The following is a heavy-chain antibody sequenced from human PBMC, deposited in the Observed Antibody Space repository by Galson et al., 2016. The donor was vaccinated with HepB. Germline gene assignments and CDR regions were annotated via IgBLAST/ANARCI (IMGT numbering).Heavy chain of an antibody. Sequence: SLRLSCAASGFTFSSYAMSWVRQAPGKGLEWVTTISGGVGSTYYADSVKGRFTISRDNSKNTLYLQMNSLRGEDTAVYYCARGVAWNDLLDYWGQGTLVTVSS. CDR1: GFTFSSYA. D-gene: IGHD1-1*01. J-gene: IGHJ4*02. CDR2: ISGGVGST. V-gene: IGHV3-23*01. CDR3: ARGVAWNDLLDY.